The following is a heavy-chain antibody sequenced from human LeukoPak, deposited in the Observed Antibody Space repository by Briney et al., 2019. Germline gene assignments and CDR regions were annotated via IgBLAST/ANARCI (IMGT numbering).Heavy chain of an antibody. CDR2: INPNSGGT. J-gene: IGHJ4*02. CDR3: ARVKMTTVTTYDY. V-gene: IGHV1-2*06. Sequence: GASVEVSCKASGYTFTGYYMHWVRQAPGQGLEWMGRINPNSGGTNYAQKFQGRVTMTRDTSISTAYMELSRLRSDDTAVYYCARVKMTTVTTYDYWGQGTLVTVSS. D-gene: IGHD4-17*01. CDR1: GYTFTGYY.